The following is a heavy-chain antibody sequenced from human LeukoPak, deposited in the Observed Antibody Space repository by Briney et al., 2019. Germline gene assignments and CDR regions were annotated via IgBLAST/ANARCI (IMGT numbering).Heavy chain of an antibody. CDR2: ISGSGGST. CDR3: AKDQGGTGWYGDY. Sequence: GGSLRLSCAVSGFTFSTYAMSWVRQAPGKGLEWVSTISGSGGSTFYADSVKGWFTISRDNSKNTLYLQMNSLRAEDTAVYYCAKDQGGTGWYGDYWGQGTLVTVSS. D-gene: IGHD6-19*01. CDR1: GFTFSTYA. J-gene: IGHJ4*02. V-gene: IGHV3-23*01.